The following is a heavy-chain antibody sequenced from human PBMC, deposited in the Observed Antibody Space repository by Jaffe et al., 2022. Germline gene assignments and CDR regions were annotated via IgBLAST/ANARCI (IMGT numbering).Heavy chain of an antibody. Sequence: EVQLVESGGGLVQPGRSLRLSCTASGFTFGDYAMSWVRQAPGKGLEWVGFIRSKAYGGTTEYAASVKGRFTISRDDSKSIAYLQMNSLKTEDTAVYYCTRDLPDSSSWYYDYYYMDVWGKGTTVTVSS. D-gene: IGHD6-13*01. CDR1: GFTFGDYA. CDR2: IRSKAYGGTT. V-gene: IGHV3-49*04. CDR3: TRDLPDSSSWYYDYYYMDV. J-gene: IGHJ6*03.